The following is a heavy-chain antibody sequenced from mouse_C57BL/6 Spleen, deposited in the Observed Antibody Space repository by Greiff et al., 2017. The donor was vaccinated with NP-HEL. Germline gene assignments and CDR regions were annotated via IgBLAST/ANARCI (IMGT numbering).Heavy chain of an antibody. Sequence: VQLQQPGAELVMPGASVKLSCKASGYTFTSYWMHWVKQRPGQGLEWIGEIDPSDSYTNYNQKFKGKSTLTVDKSSSTAYMQLSSLTSEDSAVYYCAREWGTRDYFDYWGQGTTLTVSS. V-gene: IGHV1-69*01. CDR1: GYTFTSYW. J-gene: IGHJ2*01. CDR3: AREWGTRDYFDY. CDR2: IDPSDSYT. D-gene: IGHD1-3*01.